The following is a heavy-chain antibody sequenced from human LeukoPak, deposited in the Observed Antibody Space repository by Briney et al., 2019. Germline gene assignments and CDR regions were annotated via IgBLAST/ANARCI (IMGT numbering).Heavy chain of an antibody. V-gene: IGHV4-34*01. CDR3: AREGGPYRPLDY. CDR2: VNYSGST. J-gene: IGHJ4*02. CDR1: GGSFSGYY. Sequence: PSETLSLTRVVYGGSFSGYYWSWIRQSPGKGLEWIGDVNYSGSTRYNPSLESRVTISVDTSKSQFSLKLSSVTAADTAVYYCAREGGPYRPLDYSGQGTLVTVAS.